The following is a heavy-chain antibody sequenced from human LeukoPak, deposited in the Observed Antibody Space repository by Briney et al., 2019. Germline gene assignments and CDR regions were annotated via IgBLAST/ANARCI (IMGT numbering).Heavy chain of an antibody. J-gene: IGHJ4*02. CDR2: ISAYNGNT. D-gene: IGHD6-19*01. CDR3: ARDSSGWETFDY. Sequence: ASVKVSCKASGYTFTSYGISWVRQAPGQGLEWMGWISAYNGNTTYAQKLQGRVTMTTDTSMITAHMELRSLRSDDTAVYYCARDSSGWETFDYWGQGTLVTVSS. V-gene: IGHV1-18*01. CDR1: GYTFTSYG.